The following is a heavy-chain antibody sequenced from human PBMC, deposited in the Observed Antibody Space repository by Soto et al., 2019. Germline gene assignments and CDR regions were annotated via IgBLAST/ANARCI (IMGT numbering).Heavy chain of an antibody. J-gene: IGHJ6*02. Sequence: QVPLVESGGGVVQPGRSLRLSCAASGFPFSSFATHWARQAPGKGLEWVALISYDGSNKAYADSVKGRFTISRDNSKNTLYLQMNSLTTEDTAMYYCARDGNSGYNWDYYYGMDVWGQGTTVTVSS. V-gene: IGHV3-30-3*01. D-gene: IGHD5-12*01. CDR2: ISYDGSNK. CDR3: ARDGNSGYNWDYYYGMDV. CDR1: GFPFSSFA.